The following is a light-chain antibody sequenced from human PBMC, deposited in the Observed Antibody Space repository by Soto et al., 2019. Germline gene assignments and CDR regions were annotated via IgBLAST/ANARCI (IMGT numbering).Light chain of an antibody. V-gene: IGKV1-5*01. CDR1: QSISTW. CDR2: DAS. J-gene: IGKJ2*01. CDR3: HQYNSYST. Sequence: DIQMTQSPSTLSASVGDRVTITCRASQSISTWLAWYQQKPGKAPKLLIYDASSLQSGVPSRSSGHGSGTYLTLTIGSLQPDDFAPYYCHQYNSYSTFGQGTKLEIK.